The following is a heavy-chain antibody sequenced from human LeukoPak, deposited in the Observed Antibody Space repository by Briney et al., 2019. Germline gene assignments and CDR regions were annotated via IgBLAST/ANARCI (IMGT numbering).Heavy chain of an antibody. D-gene: IGHD3-22*01. V-gene: IGHV3-33*06. CDR1: GFTFSSYG. J-gene: IGHJ4*02. CDR2: IWYDGSNK. CDR3: AKDRYYYDSSGLFDY. Sequence: GGSVRLSCAASGFTFSSYGMHWVRQAPGKGLEWVAVIWYDGSNKYYADSVKGRFTISRDNSKNTLYLQMNSLRAEDTAVYYCAKDRYYYDSSGLFDYWGREPWSPSPQ.